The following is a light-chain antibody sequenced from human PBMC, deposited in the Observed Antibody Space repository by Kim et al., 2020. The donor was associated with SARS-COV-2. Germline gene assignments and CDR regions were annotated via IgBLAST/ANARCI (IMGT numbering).Light chain of an antibody. CDR1: SGHSHLI. CDR2: LEGSGSC. J-gene: IGLJ2*01. V-gene: IGLV4-60*03. CDR3: ETWDRNTVT. Sequence: SSVKLTCTLKSGHSHLIRAWDQQQPGQAPRFLMKLEGSGSCNKGSGVPDRFSGSSSGADRYLTISNLQSEDEADYFCETWDRNTVTFGGGTQLTVL.